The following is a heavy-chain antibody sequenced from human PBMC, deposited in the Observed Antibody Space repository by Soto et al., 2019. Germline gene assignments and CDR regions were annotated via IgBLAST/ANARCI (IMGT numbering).Heavy chain of an antibody. D-gene: IGHD2-2*01. CDR2: MNPNSGNT. CDR3: ARGVYCSSTSCARDYYYYYMDV. V-gene: IGHV1-8*01. CDR1: GYTFTSYD. J-gene: IGHJ6*03. Sequence: QVQLVQSGAEVKKPGASVKVSCKASGYTFTSYDINWVRQATGQGLEWMGWMNPNSGNTGYAQKFQGRVTMTRNTSISTAYMELSSLRSEDTAVYYWARGVYCSSTSCARDYYYYYMDVWGKGTTVTVSS.